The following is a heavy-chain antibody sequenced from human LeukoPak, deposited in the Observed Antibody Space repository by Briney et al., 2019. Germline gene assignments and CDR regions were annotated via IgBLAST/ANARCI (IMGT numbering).Heavy chain of an antibody. CDR2: IYYSGST. CDR1: GGSISSYY. J-gene: IGHJ6*03. CDR3: ARTTEGGYTYNYFYYYYMDV. D-gene: IGHD5-18*01. V-gene: IGHV4-59*01. Sequence: SETLSLTCTVSGGSISSYYWSWIRQPPGKGLEWIGYIYYSGSTNHNPSLKSRISISVDTSKNQFSLKLSSVTAADTAVYYCARTTEGGYTYNYFYYYYMDVWGKGTTVTISS.